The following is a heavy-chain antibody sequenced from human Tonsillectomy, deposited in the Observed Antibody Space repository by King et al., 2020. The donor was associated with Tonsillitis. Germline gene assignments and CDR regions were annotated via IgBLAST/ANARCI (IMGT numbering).Heavy chain of an antibody. CDR1: GYTFTSYG. D-gene: IGHD5-24*01. Sequence: QLVQSGAEVKKPGASVKVSCKASGYTFTSYGISWVRQAPGQGLEWMGWISGYNGNTNYAQKLQGRVTMTTETSTSPASMEGRSLRADDTAVYYCARDLGEEEMTTFDYWGQGSLVTVSS. CDR2: ISGYNGNT. CDR3: ARDLGEEEMTTFDY. J-gene: IGHJ4*02. V-gene: IGHV1-18*01.